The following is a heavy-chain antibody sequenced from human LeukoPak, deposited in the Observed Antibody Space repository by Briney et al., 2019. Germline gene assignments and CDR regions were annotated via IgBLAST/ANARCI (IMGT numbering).Heavy chain of an antibody. Sequence: GSLRLSCAASGFTFSSYAMSWIRQPPGKGLEWIGEINHSGSTNYNPSLKSRVTISVDTSKNQFSLKLSSVTAADTAVYYCARGRGGYSYARFFDYWGQGTLVTVSS. CDR1: GFTFSSYA. CDR3: ARGRGGYSYARFFDY. V-gene: IGHV4-34*01. D-gene: IGHD5-18*01. CDR2: INHSGST. J-gene: IGHJ4*02.